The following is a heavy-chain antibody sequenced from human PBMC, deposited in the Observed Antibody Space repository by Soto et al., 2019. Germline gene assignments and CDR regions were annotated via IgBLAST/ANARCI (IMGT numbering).Heavy chain of an antibody. J-gene: IGHJ6*02. Sequence: SETLSLTCTVPGGSISGYYWSWIRQPPGKGLEWIGNVYYSGGAKYNSSVKRRVSISVDTSKNQFSLNLSSVTAADTAVYYCTRDGDGRMTTNPYYYYGMDVWGPGITVTVSS. V-gene: IGHV4-59*01. CDR3: TRDGDGRMTTNPYYYYGMDV. D-gene: IGHD2-21*02. CDR1: GGSISGYY. CDR2: VYYSGGA.